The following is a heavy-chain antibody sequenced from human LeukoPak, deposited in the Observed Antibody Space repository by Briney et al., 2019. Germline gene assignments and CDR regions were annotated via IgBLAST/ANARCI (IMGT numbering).Heavy chain of an antibody. Sequence: AAVKVCCKASGYTFIRYYMHWVRQAPGQGLEWMGIINPSGGSTSYAQKFQGRVTMTRDTSTSTVYMELSRLRSEDTAVYYCARGGYGDRIDYWGQGTLVSVSS. J-gene: IGHJ4*02. CDR1: GYTFIRYY. CDR3: ARGGYGDRIDY. CDR2: INPSGGST. V-gene: IGHV1-46*01. D-gene: IGHD4-17*01.